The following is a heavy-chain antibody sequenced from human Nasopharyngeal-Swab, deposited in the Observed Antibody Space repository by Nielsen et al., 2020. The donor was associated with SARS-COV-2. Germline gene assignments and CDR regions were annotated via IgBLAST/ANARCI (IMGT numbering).Heavy chain of an antibody. CDR3: ARNPPRGSGFDF. CDR1: GFSLNTSGMC. J-gene: IGHJ4*02. Sequence: SGPTLVKPTQTLTLTCTFSGFSLNTSGMCLTWIRQAPGKALEWLALIDWDEDKYYSTSLKTRLTITTETSKNQVVLTMTNMDQADTATYYCARNPPRGSGFDFWGQGILVTVSS. D-gene: IGHD6-19*01. CDR2: IDWDEDK. V-gene: IGHV2-70*01.